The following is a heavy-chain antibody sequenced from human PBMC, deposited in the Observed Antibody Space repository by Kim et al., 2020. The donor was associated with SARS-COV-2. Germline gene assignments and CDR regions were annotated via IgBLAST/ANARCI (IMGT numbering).Heavy chain of an antibody. V-gene: IGHV3-33*06. D-gene: IGHD6-19*01. J-gene: IGHJ4*02. Sequence: GGSLRLSCAASGFTFSSYAMHWVRQAPGKGLEWVAVIWYDGSNKYYADSVKGRFTISRDNSKNTLYLQMNSLRAEDTAVYYCAKEYGGGYEWGYSSGWYRGHFDYWGQGTLVTVSS. CDR3: AKEYGGGYEWGYSSGWYRGHFDY. CDR2: IWYDGSNK. CDR1: GFTFSSYA.